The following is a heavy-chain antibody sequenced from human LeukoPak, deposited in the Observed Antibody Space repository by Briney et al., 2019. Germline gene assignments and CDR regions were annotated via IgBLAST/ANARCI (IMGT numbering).Heavy chain of an antibody. V-gene: IGHV4-34*12. CDR1: GGSFSGYY. Sequence: SETLSLTCGVYGGSFSGYYWSWIRQPPGKGLEWIGEIVHSGSTNYNPSLKSRVTISLDTSRNQFSLMLNSVTAADTAVYYCAKSNGYGLVDIWGQGTMVTVSS. CDR3: AKSNGYGLVDI. CDR2: IVHSGST. J-gene: IGHJ3*02. D-gene: IGHD3-10*01.